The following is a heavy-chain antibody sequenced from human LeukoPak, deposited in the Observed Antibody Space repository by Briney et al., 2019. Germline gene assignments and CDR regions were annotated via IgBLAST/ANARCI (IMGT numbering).Heavy chain of an antibody. Sequence: SETLSLTCTVSGGSISSYYWSWIRQPPGKGLEWIGYIYYSGSTNYNPSLKSRVTISVDTSKNQFSLKLSSVTAADTAVYYCARGLGRNYYGSGSYFGRQQYNWFDPWGQGTLVTVSS. CDR2: IYYSGST. CDR1: GGSISSYY. V-gene: IGHV4-59*12. CDR3: ARGLGRNYYGSGSYFGRQQYNWFDP. J-gene: IGHJ5*02. D-gene: IGHD3-10*01.